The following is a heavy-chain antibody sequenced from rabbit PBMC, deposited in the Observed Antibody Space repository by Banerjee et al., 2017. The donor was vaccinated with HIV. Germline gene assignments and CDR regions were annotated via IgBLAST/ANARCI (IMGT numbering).Heavy chain of an antibody. J-gene: IGHJ4*01. CDR1: GLDFSSSYW. CDR3: ARDLAGVIGWNFGL. CDR2: IYAGSSGST. Sequence: QSLEESGGDLVKPGASLTLTCTASGLDFSSSYWICWVRQAPGKGLEWIACIYAGSSGSTYGASWAKGRFTISKTSSTTVTLQMTSLTAADTATYFCARDLAGVIGWNFGLWGPGTLVTVS. D-gene: IGHD4-1*01. V-gene: IGHV1S40*01.